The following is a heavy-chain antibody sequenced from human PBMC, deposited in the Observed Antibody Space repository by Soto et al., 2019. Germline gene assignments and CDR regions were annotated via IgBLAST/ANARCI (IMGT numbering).Heavy chain of an antibody. Sequence: EVQLVESGGGLVQPGGSLRLSCAASGFTVSSNYMSWVRQAPGKGLEWVSVIYSGGSTYYADSVKGRFTISRHNSKNSLYLQMNSLRAEDTAVYYCARGSADVLRYFDWSPGSAFDIWGQGTMVTVSS. V-gene: IGHV3-53*04. D-gene: IGHD3-9*01. CDR2: IYSGGST. CDR3: ARGSADVLRYFDWSPGSAFDI. J-gene: IGHJ3*02. CDR1: GFTVSSNY.